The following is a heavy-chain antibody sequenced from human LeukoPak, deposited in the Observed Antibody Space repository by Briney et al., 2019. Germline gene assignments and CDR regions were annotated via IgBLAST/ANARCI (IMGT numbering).Heavy chain of an antibody. CDR2: INPNSGGT. J-gene: IGHJ4*02. CDR1: GYTFTGYY. CDR3: ARAHSSGWYGGFDY. V-gene: IGHV1-2*02. Sequence: GASVKVSCKASGYTFTGYYMHWVRQASGQGLEWMGWINPNSGGTNYAQKFQGRVTMTRDTSISTAYMELSRLRSDDTAVYYCARAHSSGWYGGFDYWGQGTLVTVSS. D-gene: IGHD6-19*01.